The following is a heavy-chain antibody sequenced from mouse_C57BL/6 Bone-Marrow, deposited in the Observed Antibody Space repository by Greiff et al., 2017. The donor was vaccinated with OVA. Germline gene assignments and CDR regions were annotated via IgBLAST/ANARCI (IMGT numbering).Heavy chain of an antibody. J-gene: IGHJ2*01. V-gene: IGHV8-8*01. CDR2: IWWDDDK. D-gene: IGHD1-1*01. CDR3: ARMTEYYYGSSFDY. CDR1: GFSLSTFGMG. Sequence: QVTLKESGPGILQPSQTLSLTCSFSGFSLSTFGMGVGWIRQPSGKGLEWLAHIWWDDDKYYNPALKSRLTISKDTSKNQVCLKIANVDTAETATYYCARMTEYYYGSSFDYWGQGTTLTVSS.